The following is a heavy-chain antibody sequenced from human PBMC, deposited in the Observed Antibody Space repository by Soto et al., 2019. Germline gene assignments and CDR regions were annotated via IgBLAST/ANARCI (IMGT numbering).Heavy chain of an antibody. J-gene: IGHJ6*02. V-gene: IGHV4-39*01. CDR2: IYYSGST. D-gene: IGHD3-3*01. Sequence: SETLSLTCTVSGGSISSSSYYWGWIRQPPGKGLEWIGSIYYSGSTYYNPSLKSRVTISVDTSKNQFSLKLSSVTAADTAVYYCARQVWDFWSGYYYYYGMDVWGQGTTVTVSS. CDR3: ARQVWDFWSGYYYYYGMDV. CDR1: GGSISSSSYY.